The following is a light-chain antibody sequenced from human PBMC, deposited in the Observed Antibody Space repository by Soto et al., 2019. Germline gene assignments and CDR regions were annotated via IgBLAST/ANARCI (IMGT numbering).Light chain of an antibody. V-gene: IGKV3-11*01. J-gene: IGKJ2*01. CDR3: QQRSNWPPGYT. CDR1: QSVSSY. Sequence: EIVLTQSPATLSLSPGERATLSCRASQSVSSYLAWYQQKPGQAPRLLLYDASNRATGIPARFSGSGYGTDFTLTIGSLEPEDFAVYYFQQRSNWPPGYTFGQGTKLEIK. CDR2: DAS.